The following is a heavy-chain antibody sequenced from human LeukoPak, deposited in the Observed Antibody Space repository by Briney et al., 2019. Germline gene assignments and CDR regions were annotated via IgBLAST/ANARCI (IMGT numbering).Heavy chain of an antibody. J-gene: IGHJ6*03. CDR3: ARDRGGYYYYMDV. Sequence: GGSLRLSCAASGFTFSIYAMSWVRQAPGKGLEWVSYISSSGSTIYYADSVKGRFTISRDNAKNSLYLQMNSLRAEDTAVYYCARDRGGYYYYMDVWGKGTTVTISS. V-gene: IGHV3-48*03. CDR2: ISSSGSTI. CDR1: GFTFSIYA. D-gene: IGHD3-10*01.